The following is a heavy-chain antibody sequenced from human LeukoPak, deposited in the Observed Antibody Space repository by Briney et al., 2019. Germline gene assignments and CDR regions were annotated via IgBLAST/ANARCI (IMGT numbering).Heavy chain of an antibody. CDR2: ISSSSSYI. CDR1: GFTFSSYS. Sequence: GGSLRLSCAASGFTFSSYSMNWVRQAPGKGLEWVSSISSSSSYIYYADSVKGRFTISRDNAKNSLYLQMNSLRAEDTAVYYCACGYSGGWTALDYWGQGTLVTVSS. D-gene: IGHD6-19*01. V-gene: IGHV3-21*01. J-gene: IGHJ4*02. CDR3: ACGYSGGWTALDY.